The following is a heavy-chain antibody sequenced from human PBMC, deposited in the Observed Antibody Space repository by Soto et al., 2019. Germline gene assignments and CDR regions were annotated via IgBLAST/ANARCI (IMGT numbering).Heavy chain of an antibody. CDR3: ARPRYCSSTSCHYYYYGMDV. D-gene: IGHD2-2*01. J-gene: IGHJ6*02. Sequence: ASVKVSCKASGYSFTDYFMHWVRQVPGQGLEWMGWTNPKSGVTKYPEKFQGRVTMTRDTSISTAYMELRSLRSDDTAVYYCARPRYCSSTSCHYYYYGMDVWGQGTTVTVSS. CDR2: TNPKSGVT. CDR1: GYSFTDYF. V-gene: IGHV1-2*02.